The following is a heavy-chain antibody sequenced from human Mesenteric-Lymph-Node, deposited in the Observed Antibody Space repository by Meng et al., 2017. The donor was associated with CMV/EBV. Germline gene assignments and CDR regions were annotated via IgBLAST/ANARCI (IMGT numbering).Heavy chain of an antibody. CDR2: IYYSGST. J-gene: IGHJ6*02. Sequence: SETLSLTCTVSGGSVSSGSSYYWNWIRQPPGKGLEWIGYIYYSGSTNYNPSLKSRVTISVDTSKNQFSLKLSSVTAADTAVYYCAREWRYYDSSGYHYHYYGMDVWGQGTTVTVSS. D-gene: IGHD3-22*01. V-gene: IGHV4-61*01. CDR3: AREWRYYDSSGYHYHYYGMDV. CDR1: GGSVSSGSSYY.